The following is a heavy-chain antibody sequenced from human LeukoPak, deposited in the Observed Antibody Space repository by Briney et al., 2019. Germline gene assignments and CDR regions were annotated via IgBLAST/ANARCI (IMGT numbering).Heavy chain of an antibody. Sequence: SETLSLTCTVSGGSISSYYWSWIRQPPGKGLEWIGYIYTSGSTNYNPSLKSRVTISVDTSKNQFSLKPSSVTAADTAVYYCARPLWGADSNWFDHWGQGTLVTVSS. V-gene: IGHV4-4*09. CDR3: ARPLWGADSNWFDH. D-gene: IGHD7-27*01. J-gene: IGHJ5*02. CDR1: GGSISSYY. CDR2: IYTSGST.